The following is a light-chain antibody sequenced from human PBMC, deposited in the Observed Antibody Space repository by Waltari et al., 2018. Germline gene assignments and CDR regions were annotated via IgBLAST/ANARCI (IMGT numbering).Light chain of an antibody. V-gene: IGKV1-39*01. Sequence: DIQMTQSPSSLSASVGDTVTVTCRASQNIRTHLNWYQQKPATAPKLLIYAASTLQRGVPSRFSGSASGTDFTLTVSNLQPDDFAIYFCQQSFSSPWTFGQGTKLEIK. J-gene: IGKJ1*01. CDR2: AAS. CDR1: QNIRTH. CDR3: QQSFSSPWT.